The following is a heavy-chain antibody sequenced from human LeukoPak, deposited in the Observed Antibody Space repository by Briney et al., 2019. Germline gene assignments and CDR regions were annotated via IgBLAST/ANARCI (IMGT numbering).Heavy chain of an antibody. Sequence: SETLSLTCIVSGGSVSNSDFYWGWLRQPPGRGLEWIGNISYSGKTFYNPSLKSRVTISADTTQNQLSLRLTSVTAADTAVYFCAMNDFWSGYYGHWGQGILVTVSS. CDR1: GGSVSNSDFY. CDR2: ISYSGKT. CDR3: AMNDFWSGYYGH. J-gene: IGHJ4*02. D-gene: IGHD3-3*01. V-gene: IGHV4-39*01.